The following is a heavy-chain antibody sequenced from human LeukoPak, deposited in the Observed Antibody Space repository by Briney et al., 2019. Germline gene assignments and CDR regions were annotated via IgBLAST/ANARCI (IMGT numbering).Heavy chain of an antibody. D-gene: IGHD6-19*01. CDR1: GFTFSSYA. Sequence: GGSLRLSCAAPGFTFSSYAVSWVRQAPGKGLEWVATVKQDGSDKYYLDSLEGRFTISRDNARNSLYLQMNSLRAEDTAVYYCARVGQWLSFAYWGQGNLVTVSS. CDR2: VKQDGSDK. CDR3: ARVGQWLSFAY. V-gene: IGHV3-7*01. J-gene: IGHJ4*02.